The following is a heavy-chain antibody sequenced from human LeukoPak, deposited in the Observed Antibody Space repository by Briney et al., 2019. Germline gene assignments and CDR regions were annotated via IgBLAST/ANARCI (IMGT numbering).Heavy chain of an antibody. CDR1: GGSISSYY. D-gene: IGHD2-15*01. CDR2: IYYSGST. J-gene: IGHJ4*02. V-gene: IGHV4-59*01. Sequence: SETLSLTCTVSGGSISSYYWSWIRQPPGKGLEWIGYIYYSGSTNYNPSLKSRVTISVGTSKNQFSLKLSSVTAADTAVYYCARGYCSGGSRYSRVFDYWGQGTLVTVSS. CDR3: ARGYCSGGSRYSRVFDY.